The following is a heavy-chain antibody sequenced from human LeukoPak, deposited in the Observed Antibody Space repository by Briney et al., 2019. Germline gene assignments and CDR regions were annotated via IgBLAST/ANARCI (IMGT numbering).Heavy chain of an antibody. V-gene: IGHV3-7*01. CDR3: ARGRYCSSTSCYWFDP. D-gene: IGHD2-2*01. CDR1: GFTFSSYW. J-gene: IGHJ5*02. CDR2: IKQDGSEK. Sequence: GGSLRLSCAASGFTFSSYWMSWVRQAPGKGLEWVANIKQDGSEKYYVDSVKGRFTISRDNAKNSLYLQMNSLRAKDTAVYYCARGRYCSSTSCYWFDPWGQGTLVTVSS.